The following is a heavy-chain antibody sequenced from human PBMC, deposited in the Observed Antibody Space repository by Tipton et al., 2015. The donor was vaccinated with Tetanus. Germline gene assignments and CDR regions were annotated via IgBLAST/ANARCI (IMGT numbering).Heavy chain of an antibody. Sequence: QLVQSGGGLVKTGGSLRLSCAASGFSFSDFYMSWIRHTPGKGLAWIAYISGTTRTIYYGDSVKGRFTVSRDNSKKSLYLQMNNLRGDDTAVYYCARGGGRYGQYFNSWGQGTLVTVSS. CDR3: ARGGGRYGQYFNS. J-gene: IGHJ5*02. CDR2: ISGTTRTI. V-gene: IGHV3-11*01. D-gene: IGHD3-9*01. CDR1: GFSFSDFY.